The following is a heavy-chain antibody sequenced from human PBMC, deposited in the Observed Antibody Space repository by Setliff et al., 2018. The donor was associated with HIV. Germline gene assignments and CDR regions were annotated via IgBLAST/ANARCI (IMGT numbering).Heavy chain of an antibody. CDR3: ASGWLDAPADY. D-gene: IGHD3-9*01. CDR1: GYSFTSYW. Sequence: GESLKISCRGSGYSFTSYWIGWVRQMPGKGLEWMGIIYPADSDTGYSPSFQGQVTISADKSISTAYLQWSSLKASDTAIYYCASGWLDAPADYWGQGTLVTVSS. CDR2: IYPADSDT. J-gene: IGHJ4*02. V-gene: IGHV5-51*01.